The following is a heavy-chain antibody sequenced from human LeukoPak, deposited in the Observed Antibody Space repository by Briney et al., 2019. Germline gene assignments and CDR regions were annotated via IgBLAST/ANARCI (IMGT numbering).Heavy chain of an antibody. CDR2: ISSSSSYI. J-gene: IGHJ4*02. Sequence: PGGSLRLSCAASGFTLSSYSMNWVRQAPGKGLEWVSSISSSSSYIYYADSVKGRFTISRDNAKNSLYLQMNSLRAEDTAVYYCARAGVGAAAGLDYWGQGTLVTVSS. V-gene: IGHV3-21*01. D-gene: IGHD6-13*01. CDR1: GFTLSSYS. CDR3: ARAGVGAAAGLDY.